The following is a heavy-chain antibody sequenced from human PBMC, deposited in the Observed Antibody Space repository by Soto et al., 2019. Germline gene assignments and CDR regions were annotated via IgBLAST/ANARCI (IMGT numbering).Heavy chain of an antibody. J-gene: IGHJ3*02. CDR1: GYSFTSYW. D-gene: IGHD3-22*01. Sequence: GESLKISCKGSGYSFTSYWIGWVRQMPGKGLGWMGIIYPGDSDTRYSPSFQGQVTISADKSISTAYLQWSSLKASDTAMYYCARLWVYYYDSSGYSGGSVAFDIWGQGTMVTVSS. CDR3: ARLWVYYYDSSGYSGGSVAFDI. V-gene: IGHV5-51*01. CDR2: IYPGDSDT.